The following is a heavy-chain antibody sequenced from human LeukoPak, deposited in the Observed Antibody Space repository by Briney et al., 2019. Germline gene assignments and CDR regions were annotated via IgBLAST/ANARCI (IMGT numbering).Heavy chain of an antibody. J-gene: IGHJ4*02. CDR1: GFTFSSSA. D-gene: IGHD1-26*01. CDR2: ISASGGST. Sequence: GGSLRLSCAASGFTFSSSAMSWVRQAPGKGLEWVSAISASGGSTYYADSVKGRFTISRDNSKNTLYLQLNSLRAEDAAVYYCAKALLGATRGIDYWGQGTLVTVSS. CDR3: AKALLGATRGIDY. V-gene: IGHV3-23*01.